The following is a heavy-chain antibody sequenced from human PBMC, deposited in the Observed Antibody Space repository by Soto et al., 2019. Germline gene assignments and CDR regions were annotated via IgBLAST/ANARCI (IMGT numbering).Heavy chain of an antibody. Sequence: PSESLSLTCAVYGGSFSGYYWTWIRQPPGKGQEWIGEINHSGSTNYNPSLKSRVTISVDTSKNQFSLKLSSVTAADTAVYYCASRTRGYCSSTSCYSPRQEKHYYYYYYMDVWGKGTTVTVSS. CDR3: ASRTRGYCSSTSCYSPRQEKHYYYYYYMDV. J-gene: IGHJ6*03. D-gene: IGHD2-2*01. CDR1: GGSFSGYY. CDR2: INHSGST. V-gene: IGHV4-34*01.